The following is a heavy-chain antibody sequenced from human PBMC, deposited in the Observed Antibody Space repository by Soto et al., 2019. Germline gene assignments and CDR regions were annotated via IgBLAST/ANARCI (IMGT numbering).Heavy chain of an antibody. CDR1: GFTFISYA. V-gene: IGHV3-30-3*01. D-gene: IGHD3-10*01. Sequence: QVQRVESGGGVVQPGRSLRLSCAAAGFTFISYAMHWVRQAPGKGLEWVAVISFDGSTDYYADSVKGRFTISRDNSKNSVYLQMNSLRSEDTAVYYCARSRHGSGSYTHFYYGLEVWGQGTTVTVSS. CDR2: ISFDGSTD. J-gene: IGHJ6*02. CDR3: ARSRHGSGSYTHFYYGLEV.